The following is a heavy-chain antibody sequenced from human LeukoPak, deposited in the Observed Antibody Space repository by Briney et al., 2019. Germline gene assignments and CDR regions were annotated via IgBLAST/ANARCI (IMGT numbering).Heavy chain of an antibody. CDR1: GGSISSSSYY. V-gene: IGHV4-39*01. D-gene: IGHD6-19*01. CDR2: IYYSGST. J-gene: IGHJ4*02. CDR3: ARLGIIAVAGPYFDY. Sequence: SETLSLTCTVSGGSISSSSYYWGWIRQPPGKGLEWIGSIYYSGSTYYNPSLKSRVTISVDTSKNQFSLKLSSVTAADTAMYYCARLGIIAVAGPYFDYWGQGTLVTVSS.